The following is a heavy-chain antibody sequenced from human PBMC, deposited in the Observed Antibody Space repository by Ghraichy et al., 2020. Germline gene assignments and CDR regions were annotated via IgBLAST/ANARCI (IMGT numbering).Heavy chain of an antibody. V-gene: IGHV3-49*03. CDR3: TRDRPIDY. J-gene: IGHJ4*02. Sequence: GGSLRLTCTASGSGFGAYAIAWFRQAPGKGLEWVGFIRTKPDGETTKYAASVEGRFTISRDDSKSIAYLQMNSLKTEDTAVYYCTRDRPIDYWGQGTLVTVS. CDR1: GSGFGAYA. CDR2: IRTKPDGETT.